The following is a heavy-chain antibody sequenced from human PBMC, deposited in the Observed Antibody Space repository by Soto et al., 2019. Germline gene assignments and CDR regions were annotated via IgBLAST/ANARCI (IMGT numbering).Heavy chain of an antibody. J-gene: IGHJ4*02. CDR1: GGTFSSYA. CDR2: IITIFGTA. Sequence: QVQLVQSGAEVKKPGSSVKVSCKASGGTFSSYAISWLRQAPGQGLEWMGGIITIFGTANYAQKFQGRVTITADKSTSKAYEDLSRLRSEDTAVYYCARGGRKNYDYVWGSYRLWGQGTLVTVSS. V-gene: IGHV1-69*06. D-gene: IGHD3-16*02. CDR3: ARGGRKNYDYVWGSYRL.